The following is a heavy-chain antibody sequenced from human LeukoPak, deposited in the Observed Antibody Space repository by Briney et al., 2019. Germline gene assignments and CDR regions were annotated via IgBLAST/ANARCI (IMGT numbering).Heavy chain of an antibody. Sequence: ASVKVSCKASGYTFTSYDINWVRQATGQGLEWMGWMNPNSGNTGYAQKFQGRVTMTRNTSISTAYMELSSLRSEDTAVYYCARGSSSWYLRSSYYYMDVWGKGTTVTVSS. CDR1: GYTFTSYD. V-gene: IGHV1-8*01. D-gene: IGHD6-13*01. J-gene: IGHJ6*03. CDR2: MNPNSGNT. CDR3: ARGSSSWYLRSSYYYMDV.